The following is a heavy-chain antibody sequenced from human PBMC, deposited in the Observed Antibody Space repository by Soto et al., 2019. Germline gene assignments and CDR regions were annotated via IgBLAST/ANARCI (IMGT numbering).Heavy chain of an antibody. Sequence: GASVKVSCKASGYTFTSYDINWVRQATGQGLEWMGWMNPNSGNTGYAQKFQGRVTMTRNTSISTAYMELSSLRSEDTAVYYCARAPPDYSPHYYYYYGMDVWGQGTTVTVSS. CDR2: MNPNSGNT. CDR1: GYTFTSYD. CDR3: ARAPPDYSPHYYYYYGMDV. V-gene: IGHV1-8*01. D-gene: IGHD4-4*01. J-gene: IGHJ6*01.